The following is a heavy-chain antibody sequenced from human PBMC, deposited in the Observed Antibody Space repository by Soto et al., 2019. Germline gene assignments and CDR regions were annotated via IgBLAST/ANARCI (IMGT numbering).Heavy chain of an antibody. V-gene: IGHV3-21*01. CDR3: ARDGGRVYYYDSKRFPDY. D-gene: IGHD3-22*01. CDR1: GFTFSSYS. Sequence: EVQLVESGGGLVKPGGSLRLSCAASGFTFSSYSMNWVRQAPGKGLEWVSSISSSSSYIYYADSVKGRFTISRDNAKNSLYLQMNSLRAEDTAVYYCARDGGRVYYYDSKRFPDYWGQGTLVSVSS. J-gene: IGHJ4*02. CDR2: ISSSSSYI.